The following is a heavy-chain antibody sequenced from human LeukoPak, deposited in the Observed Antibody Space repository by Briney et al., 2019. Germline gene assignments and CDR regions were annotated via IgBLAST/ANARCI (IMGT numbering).Heavy chain of an antibody. J-gene: IGHJ6*02. Sequence: GGSLRLSCAASGFIFSSYGMNWVRQAPGKGLEWVSSISSTSSYIFYANSVKGRVTISRDNAKNSLYLQMNSLRAEDTAVYYCARRGFGELSPNGMDVWGQGTTVTVSS. CDR2: ISSTSSYI. CDR3: ARRGFGELSPNGMDV. V-gene: IGHV3-21*01. D-gene: IGHD3-10*01. CDR1: GFIFSSYG.